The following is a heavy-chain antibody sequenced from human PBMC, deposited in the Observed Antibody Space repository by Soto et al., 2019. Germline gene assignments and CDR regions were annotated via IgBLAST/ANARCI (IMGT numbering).Heavy chain of an antibody. D-gene: IGHD2-15*01. V-gene: IGHV3-30-3*01. CDR1: GFTFSSYA. J-gene: IGHJ6*02. Sequence: GGSLRLSCAASGFTFSSYAMHWVRQAPGKGLEWVAVISYDGSNKYYADSVKGRFTISRDNSKNTLYRQMNSLRAEDTAVYYCARDLGYCSGGSCYYYGMDVWGQGTTVTVSS. CDR2: ISYDGSNK. CDR3: ARDLGYCSGGSCYYYGMDV.